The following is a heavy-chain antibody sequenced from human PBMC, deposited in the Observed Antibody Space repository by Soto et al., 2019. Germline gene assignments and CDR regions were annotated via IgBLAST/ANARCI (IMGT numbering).Heavy chain of an antibody. J-gene: IGHJ5*02. CDR2: ISAYNGNT. CDR3: ARGLGLIGYCSGGSCSRLVWFDP. Sequence: GASVKVSCQASGHTFTSYGISRVRQAPGQGLEWMGWISAYNGNTNYAQKLQGRVTMTTDTSTSTAYMELRSLRSDDTAVYYCARGLGLIGYCSGGSCSRLVWFDPWGQGTLVTVSS. CDR1: GHTFTSYG. D-gene: IGHD2-15*01. V-gene: IGHV1-18*04.